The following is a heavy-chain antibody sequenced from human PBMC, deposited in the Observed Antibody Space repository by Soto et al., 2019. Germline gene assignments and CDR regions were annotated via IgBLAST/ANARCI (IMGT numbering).Heavy chain of an antibody. CDR3: ARGLNYYDSSGYLCR. J-gene: IGHJ4*02. CDR1: GGTFSSYA. Sequence: GASVKVSCKASGGTFSSYAISWVRQAPGQGLEWMGGIIPIFGTANYAQKFQGRVTITADESTSTACMELSSLRSEDTAVYYCARGLNYYDSSGYLCRWGQGTLVTVSS. V-gene: IGHV1-69*13. D-gene: IGHD3-22*01. CDR2: IIPIFGTA.